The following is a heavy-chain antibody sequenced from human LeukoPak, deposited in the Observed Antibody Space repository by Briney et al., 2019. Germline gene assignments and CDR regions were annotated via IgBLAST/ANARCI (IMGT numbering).Heavy chain of an antibody. D-gene: IGHD3-10*01. CDR1: GGSFSGYY. Sequence: PSETLSLTCAVYGGSFSGYYWSWIRQPPGKGLEWIGETNHSGSTNYNPSLKSRVTISVDTSKNQFSLKLSSVTAADTAVYYCARGPGLLWFGELFHYFDYWGQGTLVTVSS. J-gene: IGHJ4*02. CDR3: ARGPGLLWFGELFHYFDY. V-gene: IGHV4-34*01. CDR2: TNHSGST.